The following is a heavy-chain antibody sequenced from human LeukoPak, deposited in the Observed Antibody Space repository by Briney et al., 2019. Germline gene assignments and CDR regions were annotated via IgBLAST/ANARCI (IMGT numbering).Heavy chain of an antibody. CDR2: IKQDGSEK. CDR3: ARGMKDSPRITIFGVAPTGY. V-gene: IGHV3-7*04. CDR1: GFTFSSYW. D-gene: IGHD3-3*01. Sequence: GGSLRLSCAASGFTFSSYWMSWVRQAPGKGLEWVANIKQDGSEKYYVDSVKGRFTISRDNAKNSLYLQMNSLRAEDTAVYYCARGMKDSPRITIFGVAPTGYWGQGTLVTVSS. J-gene: IGHJ4*02.